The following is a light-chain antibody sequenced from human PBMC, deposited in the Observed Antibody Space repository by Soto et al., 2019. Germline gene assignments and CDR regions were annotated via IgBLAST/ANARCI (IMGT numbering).Light chain of an antibody. V-gene: IGLV3-21*04. CDR1: NIGRKT. CDR3: QVWDNSGDHPV. Sequence: SYELTQPPSVSVAPGKTASITCGGNNIGRKTVHWYQHKPGQAPVLVISYNTDRPSGIPERISGSNSGDTATLSISRVEAGDEADYFCQVWDNSGDHPVFGGGTKLTVL. CDR2: YNT. J-gene: IGLJ2*01.